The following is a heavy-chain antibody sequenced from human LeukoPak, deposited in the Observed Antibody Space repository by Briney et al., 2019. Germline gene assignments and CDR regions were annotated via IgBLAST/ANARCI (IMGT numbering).Heavy chain of an antibody. D-gene: IGHD6-13*01. V-gene: IGHV4-34*01. CDR1: GGSFSGYY. Sequence: SETLSLTCAVYGGSFSGYYWSWIRQPPGKGLEWIGEINHSGSTNYNPSLKGRVTISVDTSKNQFSLKLSSVTAADTAVYYCARDRIAAAGIAWKFGYWGQGTLVTVSS. CDR2: INHSGST. CDR3: ARDRIAAAGIAWKFGY. J-gene: IGHJ4*02.